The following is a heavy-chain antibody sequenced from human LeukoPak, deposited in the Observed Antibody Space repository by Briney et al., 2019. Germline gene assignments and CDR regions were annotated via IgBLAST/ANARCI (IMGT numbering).Heavy chain of an antibody. D-gene: IGHD6-13*01. CDR1: GFTFSSYA. V-gene: IGHV3-23*01. CDR2: FSGSGGST. J-gene: IGHJ4*02. CDR3: ARWYSSSWWYFDY. Sequence: GGSLRLSCAASGFTFSSYAMSWVRQAPGKGLEWVSAFSGSGGSTYYADSVKGRFTISRDNSKNTLYLQMNSLRAEDTAVYYCARWYSSSWWYFDYWGQGTLVTVSS.